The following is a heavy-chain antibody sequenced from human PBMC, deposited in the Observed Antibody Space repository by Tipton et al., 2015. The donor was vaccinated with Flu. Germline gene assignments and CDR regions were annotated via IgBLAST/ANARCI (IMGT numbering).Heavy chain of an antibody. CDR3: ARGPLPDSNWYNGMDV. V-gene: IGHV3-13*01. CDR2: ISCAGDT. Sequence: SLRLSCAASGFTFTSYDMHWVRQVPGRGLEWVSDISCAGDTYYLNAVKGRLTISRENGKNSRYLQMNSLGAGDTAVYFCARGPLPDSNWYNGMDVWGQGTTVTGSS. D-gene: IGHD6-13*01. J-gene: IGHJ6*02. CDR1: GFTFTSYD.